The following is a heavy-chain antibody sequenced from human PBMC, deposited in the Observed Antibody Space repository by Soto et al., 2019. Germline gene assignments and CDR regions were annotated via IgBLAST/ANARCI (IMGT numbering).Heavy chain of an antibody. D-gene: IGHD3-16*02. CDR2: IYCDDDK. J-gene: IGHJ6*03. V-gene: IGHV2-5*02. Sequence: QITLKESGPTLVKPTQTLTLTCTFSGFSLSTSGVGVGWIRQPPGKALEWLALIYCDDDKRYSPSLKSRLTITKDTSKNQVVLTMTNMDPVDTATYYCAHIGNDYIWGSYRSEYMDVWRKGTTVTVSS. CDR3: AHIGNDYIWGSYRSEYMDV. CDR1: GFSLSTSGVG.